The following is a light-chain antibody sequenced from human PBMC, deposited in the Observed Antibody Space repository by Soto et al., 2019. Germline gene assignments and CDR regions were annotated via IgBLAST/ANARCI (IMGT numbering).Light chain of an antibody. V-gene: IGLV2-8*01. Sequence: QSALTQPPSASGSPGRSVTISCTGTSSDIGAYIYVSWYQQHPGKAPKLMISVVSRRPSGVPERFSGSKSGNTASLTVSGLQADDEATYYCSSYAGSNNSVFGTGTKVTVL. CDR1: SSDIGAYIY. CDR2: VVS. J-gene: IGLJ1*01. CDR3: SSYAGSNNSV.